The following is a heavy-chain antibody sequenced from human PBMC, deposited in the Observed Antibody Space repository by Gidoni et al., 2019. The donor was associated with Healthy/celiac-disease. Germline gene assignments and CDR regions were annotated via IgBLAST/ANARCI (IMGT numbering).Heavy chain of an antibody. CDR3: AKDEGIQLWRWFDP. CDR2: ISWNSGSI. V-gene: IGHV3-9*01. CDR1: GFTFDDYA. D-gene: IGHD5-18*01. J-gene: IGHJ5*02. Sequence: EVQLVESGGGLVQPGRSLRLSCAASGFTFDDYARHWVRQAPGKGLEWVSGISWNSGSIGYADSVKGRFTISRDNAKNSLYLQMNSLRAEDTALYYCAKDEGIQLWRWFDPWGQGTLVTVSS.